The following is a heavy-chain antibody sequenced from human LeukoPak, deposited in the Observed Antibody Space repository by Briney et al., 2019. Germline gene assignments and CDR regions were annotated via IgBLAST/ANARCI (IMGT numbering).Heavy chain of an antibody. CDR2: IFYSGNI. CDR1: GVSVRSYY. Sequence: ASETLSLTCTVSGVSVRSYYWTWIRQPPGKGLEWIGYIFYSGNINYSPSLKSRVTISVDTSNNQLSLKLTSVTAADTAVYYCARAASSWSFDYWGQGTLVTVSS. D-gene: IGHD6-13*01. J-gene: IGHJ4*02. CDR3: ARAASSWSFDY. V-gene: IGHV4-59*02.